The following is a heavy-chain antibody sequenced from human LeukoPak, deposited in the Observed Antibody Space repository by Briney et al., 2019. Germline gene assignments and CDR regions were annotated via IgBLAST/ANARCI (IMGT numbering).Heavy chain of an antibody. Sequence: ASVKVSCKASGGTFSSYAISWVRQAPGQGLEWIGGIIPIFGTANYAQKFRGRVTIAADESTSSAYMELGSLRSEDTAVYYCVAAPYCSSTSCYDLWGQGTLVTVSS. CDR1: GGTFSSYA. D-gene: IGHD2-2*01. V-gene: IGHV1-69*01. CDR3: VAAPYCSSTSCYDL. J-gene: IGHJ5*02. CDR2: IIPIFGTA.